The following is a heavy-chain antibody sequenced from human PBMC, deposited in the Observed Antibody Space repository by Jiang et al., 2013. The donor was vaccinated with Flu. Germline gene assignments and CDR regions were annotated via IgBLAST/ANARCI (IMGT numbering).Heavy chain of an antibody. V-gene: IGHV4-34*01. Sequence: LLKPSETLSLTCAVYGGSFSGYYWSWIRQPPGKGLEWIGEINHSGSTNYNPSLKSRVTISVDTSKNQFSLKLSSVTAADTAVYYCARGRRSSSWYVGNWFDPWGQGTLVTVSS. CDR3: ARGRRSSSWYVGNWFDP. CDR2: INHSGST. CDR1: GGSFSGYY. D-gene: IGHD6-13*01. J-gene: IGHJ5*02.